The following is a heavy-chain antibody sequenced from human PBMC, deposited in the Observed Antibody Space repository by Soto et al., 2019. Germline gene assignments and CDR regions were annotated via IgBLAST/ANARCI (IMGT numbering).Heavy chain of an antibody. CDR2: LSGSGGTT. V-gene: IGHV3-23*01. D-gene: IGHD3-3*01. CDR1: GFTFSSYA. J-gene: IGHJ4*02. CDR3: AQDSSPLFGVVPPDY. Sequence: PGGSLRLSCAASGFTFSSYAMSWVRQSSGKGLEWVSALSGSGGTTYYADSVKGRFTISRDNSKNTLYLQMNNLRAEDTAVYYCAQDSSPLFGVVPPDYWGRGTLVTVSS.